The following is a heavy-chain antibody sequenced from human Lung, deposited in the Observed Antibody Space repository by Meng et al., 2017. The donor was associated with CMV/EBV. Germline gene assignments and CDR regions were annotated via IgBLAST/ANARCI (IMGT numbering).Heavy chain of an antibody. CDR3: ARADKVRFDY. CDR2: IYHSGST. Sequence: LQLPESCPGLGKPSGNLSLPCAVSGGSMSITNWWSWVRQPPGKGLEWIGEIYHSGSTNYNPSLKSRVSISVDKSKNQFSLKLSSVTAADTAVYYCARADKVRFDYWGQGTLVTGSS. J-gene: IGHJ4*02. V-gene: IGHV4-4*02. CDR1: GGSMSITNW.